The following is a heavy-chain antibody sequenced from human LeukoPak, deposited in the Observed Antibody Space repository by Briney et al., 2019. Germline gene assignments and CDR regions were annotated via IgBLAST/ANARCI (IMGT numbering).Heavy chain of an antibody. CDR3: ARSVAASRDY. CDR1: GFTFDDYG. CDR2: INWNGGST. J-gene: IGHJ4*02. Sequence: GSRRLSCAASGFTFDDYGMSWVRQAPGKGLEWVSGINWNGGSTGYADSVKGRFTISRDNAKNSLYLHMNSLRAEDTALYYCARSVAASRDYWGQGTLVTVSS. V-gene: IGHV3-20*04. D-gene: IGHD2-15*01.